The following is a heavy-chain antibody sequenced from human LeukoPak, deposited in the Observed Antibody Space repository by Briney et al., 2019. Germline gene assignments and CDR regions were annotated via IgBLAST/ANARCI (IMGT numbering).Heavy chain of an antibody. J-gene: IGHJ1*01. Sequence: SQTLSLTCTVSGGSISSGSYYWSWIRQPAGKGLEWIGRIYTSGSTNYNPSLKSRVTISVDTSKNQFSLKLSSVTAADTAVYYCARGGGTDEYFRHWGQGTLVTVSS. V-gene: IGHV4-61*02. CDR3: ARGGGTDEYFRH. CDR1: GGSISSGSYY. CDR2: IYTSGST.